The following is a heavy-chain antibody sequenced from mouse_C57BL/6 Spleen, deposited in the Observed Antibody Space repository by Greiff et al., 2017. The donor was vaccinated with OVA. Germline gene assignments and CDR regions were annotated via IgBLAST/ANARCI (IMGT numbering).Heavy chain of an antibody. Sequence: QVQLQQSGPELVKPGASVKISCKASGYAFSSSWMNWVKQRPGQGLEWIGRIYPGDGDTNYNGKFKGKATLTADKSSSTAYMQLSSLTSEDSAVYFCAQTAQALYAMDYWGQGTSVTVSS. J-gene: IGHJ4*01. D-gene: IGHD3-2*02. CDR1: GYAFSSSW. V-gene: IGHV1-82*01. CDR2: IYPGDGDT. CDR3: AQTAQALYAMDY.